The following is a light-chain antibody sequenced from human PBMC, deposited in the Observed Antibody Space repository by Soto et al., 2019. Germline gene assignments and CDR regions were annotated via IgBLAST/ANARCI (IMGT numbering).Light chain of an antibody. CDR1: QRISSY. Sequence: DIHLTQSPSFLSASVGDRVTITCRASQRISSYLAWYQQKPGKAPKLLIYAASTLQSGVPSRFSGSGSGTEFTLTISSLQPEDFATYYCQQLNSYPVLTFGGGTKVEIK. CDR3: QQLNSYPVLT. CDR2: AAS. V-gene: IGKV1-9*01. J-gene: IGKJ4*01.